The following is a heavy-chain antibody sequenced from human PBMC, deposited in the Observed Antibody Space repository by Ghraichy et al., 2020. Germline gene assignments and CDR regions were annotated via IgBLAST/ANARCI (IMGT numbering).Heavy chain of an antibody. CDR2: ISSSSSTI. D-gene: IGHD3-22*01. Sequence: GGSLRLSCAASGFTFSSYSMNWVRQAPGKGLEWVSYISSSSSTIYYADSVKGRFTISRDNAKNSLYLQMNSLRDEDTAVYYCARTQYLSSGYSNWYFDLWGRGTLVTVSS. J-gene: IGHJ2*01. V-gene: IGHV3-48*02. CDR1: GFTFSSYS. CDR3: ARTQYLSSGYSNWYFDL.